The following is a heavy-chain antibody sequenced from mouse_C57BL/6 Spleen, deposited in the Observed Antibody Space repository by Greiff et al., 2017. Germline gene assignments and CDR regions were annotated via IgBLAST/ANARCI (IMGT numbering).Heavy chain of an antibody. CDR1: GYTFTSYW. J-gene: IGHJ4*01. CDR2: IDPSDSYT. D-gene: IGHD2-3*01. V-gene: IGHV1-59*01. Sequence: VQLQQPGAELVRPGTSVKLSCKASGYTFTSYWMHWVKQRPGQGLEWIGVIDPSDSYTNYNQKFKGKATLTVDTSSSTAYMQLSSLTSEDSAVYYCAPDGYYEGGAMDYWGQGTSVTVSS. CDR3: APDGYYEGGAMDY.